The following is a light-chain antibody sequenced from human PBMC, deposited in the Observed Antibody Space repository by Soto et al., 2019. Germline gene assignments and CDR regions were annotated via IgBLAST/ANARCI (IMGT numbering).Light chain of an antibody. Sequence: DIQMTQSPSTLSASVGDRVTITCRASQSISSWLAWYQQKPEKAPKLLIYKTSNLESGVPSRFSGSGSGTEFSLTISSLQPDDFATYYCQQYKSFSLTFGGGTRVEVK. CDR1: QSISSW. CDR2: KTS. J-gene: IGKJ4*01. CDR3: QQYKSFSLT. V-gene: IGKV1-5*03.